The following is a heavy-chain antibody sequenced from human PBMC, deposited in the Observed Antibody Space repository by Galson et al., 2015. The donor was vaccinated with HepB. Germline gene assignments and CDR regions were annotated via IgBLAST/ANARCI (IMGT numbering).Heavy chain of an antibody. D-gene: IGHD5-12*01. Sequence: SVKVSCKVSGYTFTDYYMHWVQQAPGKGLEWMGGIIPILGIANYAQKFQGRVTITADESTSTAYMELSSLRSEDTAVYYCARDRRGGYETLGYWGQGTLVTVSS. CDR3: ARDRRGGYETLGY. J-gene: IGHJ4*02. V-gene: IGHV1-69*10. CDR1: GYTFTDYY. CDR2: IIPILGIA.